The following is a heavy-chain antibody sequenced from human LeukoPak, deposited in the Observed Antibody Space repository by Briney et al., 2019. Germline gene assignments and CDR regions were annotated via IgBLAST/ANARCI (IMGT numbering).Heavy chain of an antibody. V-gene: IGHV1-2*04. Sequence: GASVKVSCKASGYTFTGYYMHWVRQAPGQGLEWMGWINPNSGGTNYAQKFQGWVTMTRDTSISTAYMELSRLRSDDTAVYYCARGGYCSGGSCRWAYYYGMDVWGQGTTVTVSS. J-gene: IGHJ6*02. D-gene: IGHD2-15*01. CDR3: ARGGYCSGGSCRWAYYYGMDV. CDR2: INPNSGGT. CDR1: GYTFTGYY.